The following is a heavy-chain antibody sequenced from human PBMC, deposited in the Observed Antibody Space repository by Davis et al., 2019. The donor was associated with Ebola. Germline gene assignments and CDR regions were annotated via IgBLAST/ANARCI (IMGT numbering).Heavy chain of an antibody. D-gene: IGHD4-17*01. CDR3: AREYGDYGRGYYGMDV. Sequence: SVKVSCKASGGTLSSYAISWVRQAPGQGLEWMGGIIPIFGTANYAQKFQGRVTMTRDTSTSTVYMELSSLRSEDTAVYYCAREYGDYGRGYYGMDVWGQGTTVTVSS. CDR2: IIPIFGTA. J-gene: IGHJ6*02. CDR1: GGTLSSYA. V-gene: IGHV1-69*05.